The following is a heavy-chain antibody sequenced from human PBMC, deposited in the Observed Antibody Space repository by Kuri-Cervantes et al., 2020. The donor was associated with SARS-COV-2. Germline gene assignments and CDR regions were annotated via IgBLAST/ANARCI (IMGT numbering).Heavy chain of an antibody. CDR2: ISSSSSTI. CDR3: ARDRIAPTGWDYYMDV. V-gene: IGHV3-48*01. D-gene: IGHD2-15*01. Sequence: GGSLRLSCAASGFTFSSYSMNWVRQAPGKGLEWVSYISSSSSTIYYADSVKGRFTISRDNAKNSLYLQMNSLRAEDTAVYYCARDRIAPTGWDYYMDVWGKGTTVTVSS. J-gene: IGHJ6*03. CDR1: GFTFSSYS.